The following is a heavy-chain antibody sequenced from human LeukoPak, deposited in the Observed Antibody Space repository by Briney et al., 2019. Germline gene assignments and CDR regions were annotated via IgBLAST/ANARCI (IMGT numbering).Heavy chain of an antibody. Sequence: SQTLSLTCTVSGGSISSGDYYWSWIRQPAGKGLEWIGYIYYSGSTYYNPSLKSRVTISVDTSKNQFSLKLSSVTAADTAVYYCARVVDILTGFDAFDIWGQGTMVTVSS. CDR3: ARVVDILTGFDAFDI. V-gene: IGHV4-30-4*01. J-gene: IGHJ3*02. CDR1: GGSISSGDYY. CDR2: IYYSGST. D-gene: IGHD3-9*01.